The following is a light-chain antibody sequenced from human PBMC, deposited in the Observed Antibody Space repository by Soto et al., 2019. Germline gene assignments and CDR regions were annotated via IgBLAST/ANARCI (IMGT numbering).Light chain of an antibody. CDR1: SSDVGSYNL. V-gene: IGLV2-23*01. CDR2: EGS. CDR3: CSYAGSSHVV. J-gene: IGLJ2*01. Sequence: QSALTQPASVSGSPGQSITISCTGTSSDVGSYNLVSWYQQHPGKAPKLMIYEGSKRPSGVSNRFSGSKSGNTASLTISGLQAEDEAAYYCCSYAGSSHVVFGGGTKLTVL.